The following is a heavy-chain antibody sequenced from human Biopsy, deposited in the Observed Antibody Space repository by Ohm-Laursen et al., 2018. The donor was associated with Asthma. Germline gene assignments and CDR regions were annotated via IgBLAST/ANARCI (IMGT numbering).Heavy chain of an antibody. CDR1: GGSITSSSYY. J-gene: IGHJ4*02. CDR3: VRHQYSSSWSTFDY. D-gene: IGHD3-22*01. V-gene: IGHV4-39*01. CDR2: MYHSGSP. Sequence: PVTLSLTCTVSGGSITSSSYYWGWIRQPPGKGMEWIGSMYHSGSPYYHPSLKSRATISVDTSKNQLSLKMSSVTAADTAVYFCVRHQYSSSWSTFDYWGQGALVTVSS.